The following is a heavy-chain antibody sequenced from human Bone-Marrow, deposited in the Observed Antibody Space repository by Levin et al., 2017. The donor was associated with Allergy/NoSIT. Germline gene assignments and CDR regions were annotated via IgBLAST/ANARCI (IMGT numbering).Heavy chain of an antibody. Sequence: AASVKVSCKASGYTFTNFAINWVRQAPGQGLEWMGWISAYDGHTNYAEQFQGRVSMTTDTSTNTAYMELRSLRSDETAVYYCARPYTSTWYSAPLDPWGQGTLVTVSS. J-gene: IGHJ5*02. CDR2: ISAYDGHT. V-gene: IGHV1-18*01. CDR3: ARPYTSTWYSAPLDP. D-gene: IGHD6-13*01. CDR1: GYTFTNFA.